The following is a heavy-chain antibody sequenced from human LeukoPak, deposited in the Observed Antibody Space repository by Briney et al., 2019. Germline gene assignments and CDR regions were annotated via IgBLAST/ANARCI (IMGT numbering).Heavy chain of an antibody. D-gene: IGHD3-10*01. J-gene: IGHJ6*02. CDR2: IYYSGST. V-gene: IGHV4-59*01. CDR1: GGSISSYY. CDR3: ARDDARSRSGYGMDV. Sequence: SETLSLTCTVSGGSISSYYWSWIRQPPGKGLEWIGYIYYSGSTNYNPSLKSRVTISVDTSKNQFSLKLSSVTAADTAVYYCARDDARSRSGYGMDVWGQGTTVTVSS.